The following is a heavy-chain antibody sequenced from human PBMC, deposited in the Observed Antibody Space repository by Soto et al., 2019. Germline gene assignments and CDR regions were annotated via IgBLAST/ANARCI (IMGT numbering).Heavy chain of an antibody. V-gene: IGHV3-21*01. Sequence: GSLRLSCAASGFTFSSYSMNWVRQAPGKGLEWVSSISSSSSYIYYADSVKGRFTISRDNAKNSLYLQMNSLRAEDTAVYYCARGAISGGTVRGPAFVWFDPWGQGTLVTVSS. CDR2: ISSSSSYI. D-gene: IGHD2-15*01. J-gene: IGHJ5*02. CDR1: GFTFSSYS. CDR3: ARGAISGGTVRGPAFVWFDP.